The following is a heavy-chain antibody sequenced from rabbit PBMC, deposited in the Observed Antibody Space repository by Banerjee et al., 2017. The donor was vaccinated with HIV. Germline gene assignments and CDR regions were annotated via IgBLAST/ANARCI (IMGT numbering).Heavy chain of an antibody. V-gene: IGHV1S40*01. J-gene: IGHJ4*01. CDR3: ARGSSDDGTYFNL. CDR2: IYTSSGST. Sequence: QSLEESGGDLVKPGASLTLTCKASGIDFSSSYWMCWVRQAPGKGLEWIGCIYTSSGSTHYASWAKGRFTISKTSSTTVTLQMTGLTAADTAIYFCARGSSDDGTYFNLWGQGTLVTVS. D-gene: IGHD1-1*01. CDR1: GIDFSSSYW.